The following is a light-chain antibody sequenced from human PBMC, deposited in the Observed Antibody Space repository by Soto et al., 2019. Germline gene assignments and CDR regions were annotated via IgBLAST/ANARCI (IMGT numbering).Light chain of an antibody. J-gene: IGKJ1*01. CDR2: KAS. CDR1: QTISSW. Sequence: DIQMTQSPSTLSGSVGDRVTITCRASQTISSWLAWYQQKPGKAPKLLIYKASTLKSGVPPRFSGSGSGTEFTLNISSLQPDDFATYYCQHYKSYSEAFGHGTKVELK. CDR3: QHYKSYSEA. V-gene: IGKV1-5*03.